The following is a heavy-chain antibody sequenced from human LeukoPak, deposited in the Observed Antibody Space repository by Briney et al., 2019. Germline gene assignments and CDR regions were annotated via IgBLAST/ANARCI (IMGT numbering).Heavy chain of an antibody. J-gene: IGHJ6*03. CDR2: LISGHGYR. D-gene: IGHD3-10*01. CDR1: GFTFRDFT. V-gene: IGHV3-21*06. CDR3: ARKEGSGSLDYYYHYMDV. Sequence: GESLTLSCAASGFTFRDFTINWVRHPPGKGLEWVSSLISGHGYRSYADSVKGRFTISRDNAENSLYLQMNSLRVEDTAVYYCARKEGSGSLDYYYHYMDVWGKGITVTVSS.